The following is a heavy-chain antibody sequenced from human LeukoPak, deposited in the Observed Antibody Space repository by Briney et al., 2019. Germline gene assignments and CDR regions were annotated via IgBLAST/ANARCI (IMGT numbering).Heavy chain of an antibody. CDR3: ARSLGSGAA. D-gene: IGHD2-15*01. CDR1: GFTFSNYE. V-gene: IGHV3-48*03. Sequence: GGSLRLSSAASGFTFSNYEMNWVRQAPGKGLEWVSYISSSGSAIYYTDSVKGRFTISRDNAKNSLYLQMNSLRAEDTAVYYCARSLGSGAAWGQGTLVTVSS. J-gene: IGHJ4*02. CDR2: ISSSGSAI.